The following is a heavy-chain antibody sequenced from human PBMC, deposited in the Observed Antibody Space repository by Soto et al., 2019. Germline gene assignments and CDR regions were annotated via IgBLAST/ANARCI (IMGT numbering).Heavy chain of an antibody. V-gene: IGHV3-30*18. CDR2: ISYDGSNK. D-gene: IGHD3-16*02. CDR3: AKDYVITFGGVIAPADY. CDR1: GFTFSSYG. Sequence: GGSLRLSCAASGFTFSSYGMHWVRQAPGKGLEWVAVISYDGSNKYYADSVKGRFTISRDNSKNTLYLQMNSLRAEDTAVYYCAKDYVITFGGVIAPADYWGQGTLVTVSS. J-gene: IGHJ4*02.